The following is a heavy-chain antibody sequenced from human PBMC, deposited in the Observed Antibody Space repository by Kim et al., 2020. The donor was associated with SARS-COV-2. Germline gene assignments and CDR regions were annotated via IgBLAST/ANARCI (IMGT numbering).Heavy chain of an antibody. V-gene: IGHV3-23*01. CDR3: AKAPQVPHLRYFDWFPFDC. CDR1: GFTFSSYA. Sequence: GGSLRLSCAASGFTFSSYAMSWVRQAPGKGLEWVSAISGSGGSTYYADSVKGRFTISRDNSKNTLYLQMNSLRAEDTAVYYCAKAPQVPHLRYFDWFPFDCWGQGTLVTVSS. D-gene: IGHD3-9*01. CDR2: ISGSGGST. J-gene: IGHJ4*02.